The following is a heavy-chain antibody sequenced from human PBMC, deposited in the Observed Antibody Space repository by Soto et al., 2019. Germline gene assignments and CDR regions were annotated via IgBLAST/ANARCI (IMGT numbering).Heavy chain of an antibody. J-gene: IGHJ6*02. CDR2: IAYDGSAE. CDR3: AKDERREIQLTYLTYGLDV. V-gene: IGHV3-30*18. CDR1: GFAFSSYG. Sequence: QVQLVESGGGVVQPGKSLRLSCAGSGFAFSSYGIHWVRQAPGKGLEWVAAIAYDGSAEYYTDSVKGRVTISRDNSKNMVFLQMNSLRAEDTAVYYCAKDERREIQLTYLTYGLDVWGQGTTVTVSS.